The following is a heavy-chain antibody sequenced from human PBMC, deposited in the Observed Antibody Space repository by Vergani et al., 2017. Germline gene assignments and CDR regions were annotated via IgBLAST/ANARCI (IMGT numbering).Heavy chain of an antibody. J-gene: IGHJ4*02. CDR3: ARVMSGAGFDY. CDR2: TRNQANSYTT. V-gene: IGHV3-72*01. D-gene: IGHD3-10*01. CDR1: GFTFSDHY. Sequence: EVQLVESGGGLVQPGGTLRLSCAGSGFTFSDHYMAWVRQAPGKGLEWVGRTRNQANSYTTEYAASVKGRCTISRHDSKNSLYLQMNSLKTEDTAMYFCARVMSGAGFDYWGQGTLVTVSS.